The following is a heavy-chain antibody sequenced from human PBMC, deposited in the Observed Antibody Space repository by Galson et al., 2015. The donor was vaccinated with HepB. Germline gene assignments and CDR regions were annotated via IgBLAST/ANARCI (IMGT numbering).Heavy chain of an antibody. CDR3: ARVHNSGYYDDDY. CDR2: ISSSSSTI. J-gene: IGHJ4*02. D-gene: IGHD3-22*01. V-gene: IGHV3-48*01. CDR1: GFTFSTYS. Sequence: SLRLSCAASGFTFSTYSMNWARQAPGKGLEWVSYISSSSSTIYYADSVKGRFTISRDNAKNSLYLQMNSLRAEDTAVYYCARVHNSGYYDDDYWGQGTLVTGSS.